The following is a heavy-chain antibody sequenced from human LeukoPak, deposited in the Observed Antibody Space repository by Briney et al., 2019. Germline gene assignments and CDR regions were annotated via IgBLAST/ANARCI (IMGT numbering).Heavy chain of an antibody. J-gene: IGHJ4*02. D-gene: IGHD2-8*01. CDR2: INPNSGGT. V-gene: IGHV1-2*02. CDR1: GYPFTGYY. Sequence: GASVKVSCKASGYPFTGYYILWVRQAPGQGLECVGWINPNSGGTNYAQKFQGRVTMTRDTSISTAYMELSRLRSDDTAVYYCARVRSYCTNGVCYWDLDHWGQGTLVTVSS. CDR3: ARVRSYCTNGVCYWDLDH.